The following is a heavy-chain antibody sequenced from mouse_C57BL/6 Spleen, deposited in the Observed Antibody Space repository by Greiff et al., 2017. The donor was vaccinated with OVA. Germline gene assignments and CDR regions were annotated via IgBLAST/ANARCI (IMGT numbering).Heavy chain of an antibody. J-gene: IGHJ2*01. D-gene: IGHD2-3*01. V-gene: IGHV2-2*01. CDR2: IWSGGST. CDR3: ARWDDGYLFDY. CDR1: GFSLTSYG. Sequence: VQLKESGPGLVQPSQSLSITCTVSGFSLTSYGVHWVRQSPGKGLEWLGVIWSGGSTDYNAAFISRMSISKDNSKSQVCFKMNSLQADDTAIYYCARWDDGYLFDYWGQGTTLTVSS.